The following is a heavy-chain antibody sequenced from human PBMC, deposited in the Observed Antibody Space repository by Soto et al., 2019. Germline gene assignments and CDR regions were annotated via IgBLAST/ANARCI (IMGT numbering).Heavy chain of an antibody. J-gene: IGHJ6*02. CDR3: ARVRIAAASYYYGMDV. V-gene: IGHV3-33*01. D-gene: IGHD6-13*01. CDR2: IWYDGSNK. CDR1: GFTFSSYG. Sequence: LRLSCAASGFTFSSYGMHCVRQAPGKGLEWVAVIWYDGSNKYYADSVKGRFTISRDNSKNTLYLQMNSLRAEDTAVYYCARVRIAAASYYYGMDVWGQGTTVTVSS.